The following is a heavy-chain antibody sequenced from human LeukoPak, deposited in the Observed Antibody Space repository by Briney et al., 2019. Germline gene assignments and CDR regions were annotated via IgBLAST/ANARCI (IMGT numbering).Heavy chain of an antibody. CDR2: INLDGVEK. J-gene: IGHJ4*02. CDR1: GFTFSGYW. CDR3: ARDKPTYYYGSGSYSVY. Sequence: GGSLRLSCVASGFTFSGYWMSWVRQAPGKGLEWVANINLDGVEKYYVDSVKGRFTISRDNAKNSLYLQMNSLRAEDTAVYYCARDKPTYYYGSGSYSVYWGQGTLVTVSS. V-gene: IGHV3-7*01. D-gene: IGHD3-10*01.